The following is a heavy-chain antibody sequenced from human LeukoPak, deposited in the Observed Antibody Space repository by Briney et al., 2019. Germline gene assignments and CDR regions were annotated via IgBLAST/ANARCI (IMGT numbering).Heavy chain of an antibody. V-gene: IGHV3-66*01. CDR3: VRDNPRCCGVVPANIDDF. D-gene: IGHD2-15*01. Sequence: GGSLRPSCAASRFTVSSNYMSWVRQAPGKGLEWVSAIYSCGSTYYADSVKGRFTISRDNSKNTLYLQMNSLRAEDTAVYYCVRDNPRCCGVVPANIDDFWGQGSLVTLSS. CDR1: RFTVSSNY. J-gene: IGHJ4*02. CDR2: IYSCGST.